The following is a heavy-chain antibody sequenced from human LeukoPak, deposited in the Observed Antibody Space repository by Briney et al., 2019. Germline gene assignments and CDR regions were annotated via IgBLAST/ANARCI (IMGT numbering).Heavy chain of an antibody. J-gene: IGHJ4*02. CDR2: IHHSGAP. CDR1: GYFISSGFY. V-gene: IGHV4-38-2*02. D-gene: IGHD3-10*01. Sequence: SETLSLTCTVSGYFISSGFYWGWIRQSPGKGLGWIGVIHHSGAPYYTPSLKSRVTVLVDTSKNQFSLKLSSVTAADTAVYYCARVAPSGSGNYYSFDYWGQGTLVTVSS. CDR3: ARVAPSGSGNYYSFDY.